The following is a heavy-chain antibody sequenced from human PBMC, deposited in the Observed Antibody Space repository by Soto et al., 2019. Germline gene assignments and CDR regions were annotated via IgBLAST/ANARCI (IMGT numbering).Heavy chain of an antibody. V-gene: IGHV1-69*01. Sequence: QGQLVQSGAEVKKPGSSVKVSCKASGGSFRTYAINWVRQAPGQGLEWMGGIIPMLAAPTYAQKFQGRLTITADESTTTVYMELSSLTSADTAVYYCARVGPPSPSVIWFFDLWGRGPLVTVSS. CDR2: IIPMLAAP. CDR1: GGSFRTYA. D-gene: IGHD2-21*01. CDR3: ARVGPPSPSVIWFFDL. J-gene: IGHJ2*01.